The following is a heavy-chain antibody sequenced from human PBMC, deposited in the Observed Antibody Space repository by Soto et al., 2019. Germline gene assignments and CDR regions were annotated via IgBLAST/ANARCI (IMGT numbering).Heavy chain of an antibody. Sequence: GGSLRLSCAASGFTFSIYSMNWVRQAPGKGLEWVSYISSSSSTIYYADSVKGRFTISRDNAKNSLYLQMNSLRDEDTAVYYCARALYCGAGSCYHYGMDVWGQGTTATVSS. V-gene: IGHV3-48*02. CDR2: ISSSSSTI. J-gene: IGHJ6*02. CDR3: ARALYCGAGSCYHYGMDV. D-gene: IGHD2-15*01. CDR1: GFTFSIYS.